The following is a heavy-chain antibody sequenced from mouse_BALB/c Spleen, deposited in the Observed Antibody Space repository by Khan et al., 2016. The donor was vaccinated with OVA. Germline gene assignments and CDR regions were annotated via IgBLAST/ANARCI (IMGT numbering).Heavy chain of an antibody. D-gene: IGHD2-1*01. CDR2: ISSDGDYN. Sequence: EVELVESGGGLVKPGGSLKLSCEVSGFTFSTYAMSWVRQTPEKRLEWVASISSDGDYNFYLDSVKGRFTISRDNAKKTLYLEMISLRSDDTAMCYCARSPYGNFGYWGQGTLVTVSA. J-gene: IGHJ3*02. CDR3: ARSPYGNFGY. CDR1: GFTFSTYA. V-gene: IGHV5-9-3*01.